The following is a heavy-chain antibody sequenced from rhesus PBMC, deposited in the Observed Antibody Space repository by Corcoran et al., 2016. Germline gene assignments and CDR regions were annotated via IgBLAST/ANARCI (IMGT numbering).Heavy chain of an antibody. D-gene: IGHD2-2*01. Sequence: EVRLVESGGGLVQPGGSLRLSCAASGFTFSDYYMTWFRQAPGKGPEWVGFIRNKANGGTTEYAASVKGRFTISRDDSKSIASLQMNSLKTEDTAVYYCARGYCTSTTCYSGPRDYWGQGVLVTVSS. CDR1: GFTFSDYY. V-gene: IGHV3-116*02. J-gene: IGHJ4*01. CDR3: ARGYCTSTTCYSGPRDY. CDR2: IRNKANGGTT.